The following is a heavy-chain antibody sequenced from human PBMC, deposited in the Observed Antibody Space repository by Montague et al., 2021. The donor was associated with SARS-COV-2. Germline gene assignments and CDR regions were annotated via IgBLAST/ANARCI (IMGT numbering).Heavy chain of an antibody. CDR2: INHSGTT. CDR1: DGSFSDFY. V-gene: IGHV4-34*01. CDR3: ASGDDNGSGYLDV. J-gene: IGHJ6*03. Sequence: SETLSLTCAVFDGSFSDFYWSWTRQPPGKGLEWIGEINHSGTTYYNPSXKSRVTISVDTSKNQFSLKLNSVTAADAAVYYCASGDDNGSGYLDVWGKGTMVTVSS. D-gene: IGHD1-26*01.